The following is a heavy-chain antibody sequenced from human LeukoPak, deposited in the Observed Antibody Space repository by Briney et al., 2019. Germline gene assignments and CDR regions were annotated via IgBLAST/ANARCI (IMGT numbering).Heavy chain of an antibody. Sequence: AASVKVSCKASGGTFSSYAISWVRQAPGQGLEWMGGIIPIFGTANYAQKFQGRVTITADKSTSTAYMELSSLRSEDTAVYYCARATRAPWVADDAFDIWGQGTMVTVSS. CDR3: ARATRAPWVADDAFDI. CDR2: IIPIFGTA. J-gene: IGHJ3*02. V-gene: IGHV1-69*06. D-gene: IGHD1-26*01. CDR1: GGTFSSYA.